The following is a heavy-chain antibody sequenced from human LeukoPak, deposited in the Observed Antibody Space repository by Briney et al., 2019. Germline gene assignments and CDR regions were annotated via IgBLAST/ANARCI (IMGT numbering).Heavy chain of an antibody. CDR3: ARVYRSSWYPMDY. J-gene: IGHJ4*02. CDR2: INTNTGNP. Sequence: ASVKVSCKTSGGTFNSYAISWVRQAPGQGLEWMGWINTNTGNPTYAQGFTGRFAFSLDTSVSTAYLQITSLKAEDTAVYYCARVYRSSWYPMDYWGQGTLVTVSS. CDR1: GGTFNSYA. V-gene: IGHV7-4-1*02. D-gene: IGHD6-13*01.